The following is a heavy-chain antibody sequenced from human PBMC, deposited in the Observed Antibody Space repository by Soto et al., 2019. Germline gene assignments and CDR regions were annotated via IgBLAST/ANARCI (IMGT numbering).Heavy chain of an antibody. J-gene: IGHJ1*01. CDR1: GLTFSSYG. D-gene: IGHD6-13*01. Sequence: PGGSLRLSCAASGLTFSSYGMHWVRQAPGKGLEWVAVISYDGSNKYYADSVKGRFTISRDNSKNTLYLQMNSLRAEDTAVYYCAKDLRQQLGEYFQHWGQGTLVTVSS. V-gene: IGHV3-30*18. CDR2: ISYDGSNK. CDR3: AKDLRQQLGEYFQH.